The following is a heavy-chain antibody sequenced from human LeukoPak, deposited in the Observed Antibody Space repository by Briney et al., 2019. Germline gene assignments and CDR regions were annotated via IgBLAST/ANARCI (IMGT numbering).Heavy chain of an antibody. Sequence: GGSLRLSCAASGFTFNTYIMNWVRQAPGKGLEWVSSISTSSSYIYYADSVKGRFTISRDNAKNSLYLQVNSLRAEDTAVYYCAELGITMIGGVWGKGTTVTISS. CDR2: ISTSSSYI. D-gene: IGHD3-10*02. J-gene: IGHJ6*04. CDR3: AELGITMIGGV. V-gene: IGHV3-21*01. CDR1: GFTFNTYI.